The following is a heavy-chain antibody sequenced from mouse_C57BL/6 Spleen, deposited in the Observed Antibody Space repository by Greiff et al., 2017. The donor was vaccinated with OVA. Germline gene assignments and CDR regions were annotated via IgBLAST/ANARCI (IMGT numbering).Heavy chain of an antibody. CDR1: GYSITSGYY. Sequence: EVKVEESGPGLVKPSQSLSLTCSVTGYSITSGYYWNWIRQFPGNKLEWMGYISYDGSNNYNPSLKNRISITRDTSKNQFFLKLNSVTTEDTATYYCARERGYAMDYWGQGTSVTVSS. V-gene: IGHV3-6*01. CDR3: ARERGYAMDY. CDR2: ISYDGSN. J-gene: IGHJ4*01.